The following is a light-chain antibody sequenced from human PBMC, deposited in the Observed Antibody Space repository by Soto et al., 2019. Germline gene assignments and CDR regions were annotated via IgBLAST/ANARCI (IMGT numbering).Light chain of an antibody. J-gene: IGKJ1*01. Sequence: EIVLTQSPGTLSLSPGERATLSCRASQSVPNNFLAWYQQKPGQAPRLLIYHASSRATGIPDRFSGSGSGTDFTLTISRLEPEDFLVYYCQQYGLSKSFGQGTKVEIK. V-gene: IGKV3-20*01. CDR1: QSVPNNF. CDR2: HAS. CDR3: QQYGLSKS.